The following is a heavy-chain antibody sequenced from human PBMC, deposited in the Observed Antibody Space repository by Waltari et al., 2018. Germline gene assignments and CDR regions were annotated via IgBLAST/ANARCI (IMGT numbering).Heavy chain of an antibody. Sequence: EVQLVESGGGLVQPGGSLRLSCAASGFTFSSIWVSWVRQAPGKGLEGVANIKQDGSEKYYVDSVKGRFTISRDNAQNSLYLQMNSLRAEDTAVYYCARYFGSGSYYPYWGQGTLVTVSS. J-gene: IGHJ4*02. CDR2: IKQDGSEK. CDR3: ARYFGSGSYYPY. CDR1: GFTFSSIW. V-gene: IGHV3-7*01. D-gene: IGHD3-10*01.